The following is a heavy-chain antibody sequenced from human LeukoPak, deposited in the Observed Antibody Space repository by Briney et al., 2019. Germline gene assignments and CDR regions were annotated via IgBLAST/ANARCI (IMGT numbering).Heavy chain of an antibody. D-gene: IGHD2-2*01. Sequence: ASVKVSCKASGYTFTGYYMHWVRQAPGQGLEWMGWINPNSGGTNYAQKFQGRVTMTRDTSISTAYMELSRLRSDDTAVYYCARGPGRDCSSTSCHGFGPDWFDPWGQGTLVTVSS. CDR1: GYTFTGYY. CDR2: INPNSGGT. CDR3: ARGPGRDCSSTSCHGFGPDWFDP. J-gene: IGHJ5*02. V-gene: IGHV1-2*02.